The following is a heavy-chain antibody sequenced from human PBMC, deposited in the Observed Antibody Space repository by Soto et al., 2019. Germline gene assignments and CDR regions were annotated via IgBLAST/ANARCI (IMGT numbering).Heavy chain of an antibody. D-gene: IGHD3-3*01. V-gene: IGHV3-23*01. CDR1: GFTFSSYA. CDR2: ISGSGGST. CDR3: AKQYDLAYYSSYYMDV. Sequence: EVQLLESGGGLVQPGGSLRLSCAASGFTFSSYAMSWVRQAPGKGLEWVSAISGSGGSTYYADSVKGRFTISRDISKNTLYLQMIILGADDTAVYYCAKQYDLAYYSSYYMDVWGKGTTVTVSS. J-gene: IGHJ6*03.